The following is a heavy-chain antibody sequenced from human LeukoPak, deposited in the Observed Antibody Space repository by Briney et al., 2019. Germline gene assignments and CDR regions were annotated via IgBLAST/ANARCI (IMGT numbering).Heavy chain of an antibody. CDR2: IKQDGSDK. CDR1: GFTFSTYW. Sequence: GGSLRLSCAASGFTFSTYWMSWVRQAPGKGLEWVANIKQDGSDKFYVDSVKGRFTISRDNAKDSMYLQMNSLRAEDTAVYYCARVLPVASRDYWGQGTLVTVSS. CDR3: ARVLPVASRDY. J-gene: IGHJ4*02. V-gene: IGHV3-7*01. D-gene: IGHD2-2*01.